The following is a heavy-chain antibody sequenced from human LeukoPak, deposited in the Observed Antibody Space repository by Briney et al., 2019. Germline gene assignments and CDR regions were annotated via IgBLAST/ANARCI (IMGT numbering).Heavy chain of an antibody. CDR3: AKRDSGTSARVLSTNWYLGY. CDR2: IGTAGDT. Sequence: GGSLRLSCAASGFTFSSYDMHWVRQATGKGLEWVSAIGTAGDTYYPGSVKGRFTISRENAKNSLYLQMNSLRAEDTAVYYCAKRDSGTSARVLSTNWYLGYWGQGTLVTVSS. J-gene: IGHJ4*02. V-gene: IGHV3-13*01. D-gene: IGHD6-13*01. CDR1: GFTFSSYD.